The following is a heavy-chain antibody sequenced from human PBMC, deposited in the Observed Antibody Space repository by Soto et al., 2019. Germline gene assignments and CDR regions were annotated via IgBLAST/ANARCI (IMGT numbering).Heavy chain of an antibody. V-gene: IGHV4-59*12. CDR1: GDSISSSY. Sequence: PSETLSLTCTVSGDSISSSYWSWIRQPPGKGLEWIGHFYYIGSTNYNPSLKSRVTISVDTSRNQFSLKLSSVTAADMAVYYCARGGGYDSFDYWGQGVLVTVSS. CDR3: ARGGGYDSFDY. CDR2: FYYIGST. J-gene: IGHJ4*02. D-gene: IGHD5-12*01.